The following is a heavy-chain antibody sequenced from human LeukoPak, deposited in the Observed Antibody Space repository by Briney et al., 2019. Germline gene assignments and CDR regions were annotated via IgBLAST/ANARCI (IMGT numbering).Heavy chain of an antibody. D-gene: IGHD6-13*01. J-gene: IGHJ4*02. Sequence: GRFTISRDNAKNSLYLQMSSLRAEDTAVYYCARVRGYYYFDYWGQGTLVTVSS. CDR3: ARVRGYYYFDY. V-gene: IGHV3-21*06.